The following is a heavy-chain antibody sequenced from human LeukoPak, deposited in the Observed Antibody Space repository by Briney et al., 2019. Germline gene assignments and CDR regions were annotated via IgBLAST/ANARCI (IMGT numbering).Heavy chain of an antibody. CDR3: ARGAAYYYGSGSYYPSLYFDY. CDR1: GFTFSSYW. J-gene: IGHJ4*02. Sequence: GGSLRLSCAASGFTFSSYWMSWVRQAPGKGLEWVANIKQDGSEKYYVDSVQGRFATSRDNAKNSLCLQMNSLRAEETPVYYCARGAAYYYGSGSYYPSLYFDYWGQGPLVTVSS. CDR2: IKQDGSEK. D-gene: IGHD3-10*01. V-gene: IGHV3-7*01.